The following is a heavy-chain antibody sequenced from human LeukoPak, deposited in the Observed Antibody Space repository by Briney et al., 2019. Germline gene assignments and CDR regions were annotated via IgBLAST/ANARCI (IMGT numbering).Heavy chain of an antibody. CDR3: ASYGGTFGGYLDY. Sequence: PGRSLRLSCAASVFTFCSYAMRSVRQAPGKGREWVAVISYDGSNKYYAESVKGRFTLSRDTFQSTLYLQMNSLRADDTAVYYCASYGGTFGGYLDYWGQGTLVTVSS. CDR1: VFTFCSYA. J-gene: IGHJ4*02. CDR2: ISYDGSNK. V-gene: IGHV3-30-3*01. D-gene: IGHD4-23*01.